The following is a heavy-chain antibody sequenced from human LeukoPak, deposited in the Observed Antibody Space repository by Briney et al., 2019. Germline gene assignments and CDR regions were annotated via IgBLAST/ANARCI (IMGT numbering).Heavy chain of an antibody. J-gene: IGHJ4*02. D-gene: IGHD4-11*01. V-gene: IGHV3-30*18. CDR3: AKDSKLGIDYSFDY. Sequence: GGSLRLSCAASGFTFSSYGMHWVRQAPGKGLEWVAVISYDGSNKYYADSVKGRFTISRDNSKNTLHLQMNSLRAEDTAVYYCAKDSKLGIDYSFDYWGQGTLVTVSS. CDR2: ISYDGSNK. CDR1: GFTFSSYG.